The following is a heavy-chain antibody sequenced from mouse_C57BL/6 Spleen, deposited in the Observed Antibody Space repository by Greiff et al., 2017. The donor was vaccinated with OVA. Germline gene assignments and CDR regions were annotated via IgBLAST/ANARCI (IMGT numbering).Heavy chain of an antibody. CDR3: ARVYYYGSRRGYAMDY. CDR2: INPNYGTT. J-gene: IGHJ4*01. CDR1: GYSFTDYN. D-gene: IGHD1-1*01. Sequence: VHVKQSGPELVKPGASVKISCKASGYSFTDYNMNWVKQSNGKSLEWIGVINPNYGTTSYNQKFKGKATLTVDQSSSTAYMQLNSLTSEDSAVYYCARVYYYGSRRGYAMDYWGQGTSVTVSS. V-gene: IGHV1-39*01.